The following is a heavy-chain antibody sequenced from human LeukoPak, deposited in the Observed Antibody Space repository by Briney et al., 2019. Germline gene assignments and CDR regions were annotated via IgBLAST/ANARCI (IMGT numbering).Heavy chain of an antibody. CDR1: GFTFSSYW. CDR2: IKHDGGEK. Sequence: PGKSLRLSCAASGFTFSSYWMSWVRQAPGKGLEGVANIKHDGGEKYYVDSVRGRFTISRDNTKNSLYLQMNSLRAEDTAVYYCARGASSSWIYFDYWGQGALVTVSS. CDR3: ARGASSSWIYFDY. J-gene: IGHJ4*02. D-gene: IGHD6-13*01. V-gene: IGHV3-7*04.